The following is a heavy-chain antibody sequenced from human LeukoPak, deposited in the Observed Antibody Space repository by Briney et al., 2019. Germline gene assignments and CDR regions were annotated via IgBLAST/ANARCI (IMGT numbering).Heavy chain of an antibody. J-gene: IGHJ4*02. CDR3: ARAAPRRDGYNDLDY. Sequence: GGSLRLSCAASGFTVSSNYMSWVRQAPGKGLEWVSVIYSGGSTYYADSVKGRFTISRDNSKNTLYLQMNSLRAEDRAVYYCARAAPRRDGYNDLDYWGQGTLVTVSS. CDR2: IYSGGST. D-gene: IGHD5-24*01. CDR1: GFTVSSNY. V-gene: IGHV3-53*01.